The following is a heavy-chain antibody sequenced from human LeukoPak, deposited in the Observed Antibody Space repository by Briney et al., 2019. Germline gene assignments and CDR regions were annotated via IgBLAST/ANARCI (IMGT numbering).Heavy chain of an antibody. CDR2: ISSSGSTI. CDR1: GFTFSSYE. D-gene: IGHD5-12*01. J-gene: IGHJ4*02. Sequence: GGSLRLSCAASGFTFSSYEMNWVRQAPGKGLEWVSYISSSGSTIYYADSVKGRFTISRDNAENSLYLQMNSLRAEDTAVYYCARLEVTVVATIDYWGQGTLVTVSS. V-gene: IGHV3-48*03. CDR3: ARLEVTVVATIDY.